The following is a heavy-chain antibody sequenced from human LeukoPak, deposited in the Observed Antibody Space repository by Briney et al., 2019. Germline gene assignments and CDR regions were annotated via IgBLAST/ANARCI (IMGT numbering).Heavy chain of an antibody. CDR1: GFIFSSYS. CDR3: ARGVTAVTSYLHF. D-gene: IGHD4-17*01. V-gene: IGHV3-48*02. CDR2: ISYRGDTM. J-gene: IGHJ4*02. Sequence: GGSLRLSCAASGFIFSSYSMNWVRRAPGKGLEWVAFISYRGDTMYYADSVRGRFTISRDNAMSSLYLQMNSLRDDDTAVYYCARGVTAVTSYLHFWGQGTLVTVSS.